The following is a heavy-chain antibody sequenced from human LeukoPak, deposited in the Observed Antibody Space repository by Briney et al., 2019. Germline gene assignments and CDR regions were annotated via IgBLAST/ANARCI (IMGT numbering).Heavy chain of an antibody. D-gene: IGHD3-9*01. CDR2: IDTDVGST. Sequence: VGSLRLSSAASGLISSSHWVLWVRQAAGGGVGLLSCIDTDVGSTGYADSVRRRFTIFRDNAKNTLYLKMNSLRAADTAVYSCARGRPLTRSWGQGTLVTV. V-gene: IGHV3-74*01. CDR1: GLISSSHW. J-gene: IGHJ5*01. CDR3: ARGRPLTRS.